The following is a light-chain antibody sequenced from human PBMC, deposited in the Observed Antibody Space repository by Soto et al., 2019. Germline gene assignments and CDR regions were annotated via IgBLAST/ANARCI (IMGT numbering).Light chain of an antibody. J-gene: IGKJ1*01. V-gene: IGKV1-5*01. CDR3: QQYNSYQWT. CDR1: QSIGDS. Sequence: DIQMTQSPSTLSASVGDRVTITCRASQSIGDSLAWYQQKPGKAPKLLIYDASSLESGVPSRFSGSGSGTEFTLTISSLQPDDFATYYCQQYNSYQWTFGQGTKVDIK. CDR2: DAS.